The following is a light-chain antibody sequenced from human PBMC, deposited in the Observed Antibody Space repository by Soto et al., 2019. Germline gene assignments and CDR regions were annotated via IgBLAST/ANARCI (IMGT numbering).Light chain of an antibody. CDR3: SSYTSSSTYV. CDR2: DVT. V-gene: IGLV2-14*01. Sequence: QSVLTQPASVSGSPGQSITISCTGTSSDVGGYNYVSWYQQHPGKAPKLMIYDVTNRPSGVSNRFSGSKSGNTASLTISGLQVEDDADYYCSSYTSSSTYVFGTGTKVTVL. J-gene: IGLJ1*01. CDR1: SSDVGGYNY.